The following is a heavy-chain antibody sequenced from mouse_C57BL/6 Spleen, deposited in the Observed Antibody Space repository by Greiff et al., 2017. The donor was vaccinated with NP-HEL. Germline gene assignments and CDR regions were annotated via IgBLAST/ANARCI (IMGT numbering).Heavy chain of an antibody. D-gene: IGHD5-2*01. CDR2: IWNGGST. Sequence: QVQLQQSGPGLVQPSQSLSITCTVSGFSLTSYGVHWVRQSPGKGLEYLGVIWNGGSTYYNAAFMSRLSITQDNSKSQVFFKMNSLQADDTAIYYCAKTPNEYAAHWYFDVWGTGTTVTVSS. V-gene: IGHV2-5*01. CDR3: AKTPNEYAAHWYFDV. CDR1: GFSLTSYG. J-gene: IGHJ1*03.